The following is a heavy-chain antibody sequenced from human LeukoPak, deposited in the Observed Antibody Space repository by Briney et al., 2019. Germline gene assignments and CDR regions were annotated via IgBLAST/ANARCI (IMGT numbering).Heavy chain of an antibody. CDR2: ISNRENT. CDR3: ARDLPYYDYVWGSYRTPYGMDV. J-gene: IGHJ6*02. V-gene: IGHV4-59*02. CDR1: GDSVRNYF. D-gene: IGHD3-16*02. Sequence: SETLSLTCSVTGDSVRNYFWSWIRQSPGKGLEWIGYISNRENTDNNPDYNPSLKSRVTISVDTSKNQFSLKLSSVTAADTAVYYCARDLPYYDYVWGSYRTPYGMDVWGQGTTITVSS.